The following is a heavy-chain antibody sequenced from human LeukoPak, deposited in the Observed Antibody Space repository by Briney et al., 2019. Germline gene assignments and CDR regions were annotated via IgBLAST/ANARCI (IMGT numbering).Heavy chain of an antibody. CDR1: GVSISSSNSY. CDR2: IYYSGNT. Sequence: PSETLSLTCTVSGVSISSSNSYWGWIRQPPGKGLEWIGSIYYSGNTYYNASLKSQVSISIDTSKNRFSLKLTSVTAADTAVYYCARVTVVVVAAFYYYYYMDVWGKGTTVTISS. D-gene: IGHD2-15*01. V-gene: IGHV4-39*01. J-gene: IGHJ6*03. CDR3: ARVTVVVVAAFYYYYYMDV.